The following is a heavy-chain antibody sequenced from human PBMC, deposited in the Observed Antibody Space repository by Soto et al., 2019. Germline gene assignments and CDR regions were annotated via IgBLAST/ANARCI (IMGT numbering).Heavy chain of an antibody. D-gene: IGHD4-17*01. Sequence: PSETLSLTCAVDGGSFSGYYWSWIRQTPGKGLEWIGEINHSGSTNYNPSLKSRVTISVDTSKNQFSLKLSSVTAADTAVYYCARGGDYGDYNYYFDYWGQGTLVTVSS. CDR1: GGSFSGYY. V-gene: IGHV4-34*01. CDR2: INHSGST. J-gene: IGHJ4*02. CDR3: ARGGDYGDYNYYFDY.